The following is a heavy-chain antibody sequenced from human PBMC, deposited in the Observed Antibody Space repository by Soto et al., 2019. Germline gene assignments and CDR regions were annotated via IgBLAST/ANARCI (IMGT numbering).Heavy chain of an antibody. Sequence: VQLVESGGGLVKPGGSLRHSCVASGFTFSDYYMSWIRQAPGKGLEWVSYISSSSSYTNYADSVKGRFTISRDNAKNSLYLQMNSLRAEDTAVYYCARDHHRYSGYDYVDYWGQGTLVTVSS. V-gene: IGHV3-11*05. CDR2: ISSSSSYT. D-gene: IGHD5-12*01. CDR3: ARDHHRYSGYDYVDY. J-gene: IGHJ4*02. CDR1: GFTFSDYY.